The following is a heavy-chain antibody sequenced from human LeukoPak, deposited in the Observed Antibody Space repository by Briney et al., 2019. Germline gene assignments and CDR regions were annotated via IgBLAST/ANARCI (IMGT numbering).Heavy chain of an antibody. CDR2: IRSKAYGGTT. V-gene: IGHV3-49*04. Sequence: GGSLRLSCTASGFTFGDYAMSWVRQAPGKGLEWVGFIRSKAYGGTTEYAASVKGRFTISRDDSKSIAYLQMNSLKTEDTAVYYCTSSSDEQNFDYWGQGTLVTVSS. CDR1: GFTFGDYA. J-gene: IGHJ4*02. D-gene: IGHD2-15*01. CDR3: TSSSDEQNFDY.